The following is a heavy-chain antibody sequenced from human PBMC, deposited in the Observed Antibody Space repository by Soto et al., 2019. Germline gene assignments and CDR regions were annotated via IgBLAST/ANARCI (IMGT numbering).Heavy chain of an antibody. CDR1: GFTFSSYS. Sequence: GGSLRLSCAASGFTFSSYSMNWVRQAPGKGLEWVSYISSSSSTIYYADSVKGRFTISRDNAKNSLYLQMNSLRAEDTAVYYCAADLPDWGAYAFDYWGQGILVTVSS. V-gene: IGHV3-48*01. D-gene: IGHD3-16*01. CDR2: ISSSSSTI. CDR3: AADLPDWGAYAFDY. J-gene: IGHJ4*02.